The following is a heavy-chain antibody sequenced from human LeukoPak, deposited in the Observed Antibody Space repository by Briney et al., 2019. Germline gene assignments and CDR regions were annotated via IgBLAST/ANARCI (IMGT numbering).Heavy chain of an antibody. CDR2: INTNTGNP. Sequence: ASVKVSCKASGYTFTGYYMHWVRQAPGQGLEWMGWINTNTGNPTYAQGFTGRFVFSLDTSVSTAYLQISSLKAEDTAVYYCARGGIMVYAPDDYWGQGTLVTVSS. CDR3: ARGGIMVYAPDDY. D-gene: IGHD2-8*01. CDR1: GYTFTGYY. J-gene: IGHJ4*02. V-gene: IGHV7-4-1*02.